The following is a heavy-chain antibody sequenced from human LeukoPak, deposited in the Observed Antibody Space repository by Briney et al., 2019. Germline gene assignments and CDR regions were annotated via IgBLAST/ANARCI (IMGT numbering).Heavy chain of an antibody. Sequence: GGSLRLSCIGSPLTFRSYSLNWVRQAPGKGLEWISSITTSGRYIYYADSVKGRFTISRDNAKNTLYLQMNSLRAEDTAVYYCAREPSNSWYIFDYWGQGTLVTVSS. CDR2: ITTSGRYI. V-gene: IGHV3-21*01. J-gene: IGHJ4*02. CDR3: AREPSNSWYIFDY. CDR1: PLTFRSYS. D-gene: IGHD6-13*01.